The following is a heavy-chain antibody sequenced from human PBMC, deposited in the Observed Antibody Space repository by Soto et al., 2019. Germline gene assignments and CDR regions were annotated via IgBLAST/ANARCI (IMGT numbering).Heavy chain of an antibody. D-gene: IGHD3-3*01. CDR2: INAGNGNT. Sequence: ASVKVSCKASGYTFTSYAMHWVRQAPGQRLEWKGWINAGNGNTKYSQKFQGRVTITRDTSASTSYMELSSLRSEDTAVYYCSRFRSPFWSGYYSQSYCYWGQGTLVTVSS. V-gene: IGHV1-3*01. CDR1: GYTFTSYA. CDR3: SRFRSPFWSGYYSQSYCY. J-gene: IGHJ4*02.